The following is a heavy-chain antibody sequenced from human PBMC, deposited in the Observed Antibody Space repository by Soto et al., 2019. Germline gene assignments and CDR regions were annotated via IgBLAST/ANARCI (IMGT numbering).Heavy chain of an antibody. J-gene: IGHJ5*02. CDR1: GFTFSRYG. V-gene: IGHV3-30*18. D-gene: IGHD3-10*01. Sequence: GGSLRLSCAASGFTFSRYGMHWVRQAPGKGLEWVAVISYDGSNKYYADSVKGRFTISRDNSKNTLYLQMNSLRAEDTAGCYCAKGLNYYGSGSSSWGQGTLVTVSS. CDR2: ISYDGSNK. CDR3: AKGLNYYGSGSSS.